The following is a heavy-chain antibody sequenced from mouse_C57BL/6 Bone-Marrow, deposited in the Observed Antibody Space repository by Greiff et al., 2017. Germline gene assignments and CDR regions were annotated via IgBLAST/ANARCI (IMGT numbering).Heavy chain of an antibody. CDR2: IHPNSGST. V-gene: IGHV1-64*01. J-gene: IGHJ2*01. CDR1: GYTFTSYW. D-gene: IGHD2-1*01. CDR3: SRRAPFYYGNSYSFDY. Sequence: QVQLKQPGAELVKPGASVKLSCKASGYTFTSYWMHWVKQRPGQGLEWIGMIHPNSGSTNYNEKFKSKATLTVDKSSSTAYMQLSSLTSEDSAVYYWSRRAPFYYGNSYSFDYWGQGTTLTVSS.